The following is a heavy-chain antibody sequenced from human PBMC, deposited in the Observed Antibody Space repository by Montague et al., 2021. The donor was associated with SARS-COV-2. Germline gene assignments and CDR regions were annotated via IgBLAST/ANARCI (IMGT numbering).Heavy chain of an antibody. CDR3: ARGDYGDYRDAFDI. CDR2: IHHSGST. D-gene: IGHD4-17*01. V-gene: IGHV4-4*02. Sequence: SETLSLTRAVSGGSITSTNWGSWVRHPPGKGLEWSGEIHHSGSTXYSPSLKSRVTMSIDKSSNQFSLNLTSVTAADTAVYYCARGDYGDYRDAFDIWGQGTVVTVSS. J-gene: IGHJ3*02. CDR1: GGSITSTNW.